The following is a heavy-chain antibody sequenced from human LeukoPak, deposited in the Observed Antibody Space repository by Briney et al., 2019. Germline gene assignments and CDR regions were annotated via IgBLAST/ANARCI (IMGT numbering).Heavy chain of an antibody. CDR2: ISGSGGST. D-gene: IGHD2-2*01. CDR3: ARSRPAAIGQDWFDP. Sequence: GGSLRLSCAASGFTFSSYAMSWVRQAPGKGLEWVSAISGSGGSTYYADSVKGRFTISRDNSKNTLYLQMNSLRAEDTAVYYCARSRPAAIGQDWFDPWGQGTLVTVSS. CDR1: GFTFSSYA. V-gene: IGHV3-23*01. J-gene: IGHJ5*02.